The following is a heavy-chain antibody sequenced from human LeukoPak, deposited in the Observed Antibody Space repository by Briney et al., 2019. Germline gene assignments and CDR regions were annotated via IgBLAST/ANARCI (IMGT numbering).Heavy chain of an antibody. J-gene: IGHJ5*02. D-gene: IGHD3-22*01. V-gene: IGHV4-59*08. Sequence: PSETLSLTCAVSGGSISTYYWTWIRQSPGKGLEWVGYIYDDGSTNYNPSLKSRVTIALDTSKNQVSLKLNYVTAADTAVYYCARQYESSGYYYDWFDPWGQGTLVTVSS. CDR1: GGSISTYY. CDR3: ARQYESSGYYYDWFDP. CDR2: IYDDGST.